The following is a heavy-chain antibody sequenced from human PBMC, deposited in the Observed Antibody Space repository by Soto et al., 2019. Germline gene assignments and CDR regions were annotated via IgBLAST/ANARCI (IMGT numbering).Heavy chain of an antibody. D-gene: IGHD3-3*01. J-gene: IGHJ6*03. Sequence: GGSLRLSCAASGFTVSSNYMSWVRQAPGKGLEWVSVIYSGGSTYYADSVKGGFTISRDNSKNTLYLQMNSLRAEDTAVYYCAREPTYYDFWSGYPPSDYYYYMDVWGKGTTVTVSS. CDR2: IYSGGST. CDR1: GFTVSSNY. V-gene: IGHV3-66*01. CDR3: AREPTYYDFWSGYPPSDYYYYMDV.